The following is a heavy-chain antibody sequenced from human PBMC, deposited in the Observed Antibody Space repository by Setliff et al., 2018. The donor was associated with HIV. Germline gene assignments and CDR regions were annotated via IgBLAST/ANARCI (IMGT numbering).Heavy chain of an antibody. D-gene: IGHD1-26*01. CDR1: GYTFTMYG. J-gene: IGHJ6*03. Sequence: ASVKVSCKASGYTFTMYGITWVRQAPGQGLEWMGRVSPYNENTNYAQKVQDRVVMTIDTSTNTAYMELRSLRFDDTAVYYCARSPLSIVGATGYYYYMDVWGKGTTVTVSS. CDR2: VSPYNENT. CDR3: ARSPLSIVGATGYYYYMDV. V-gene: IGHV1-18*01.